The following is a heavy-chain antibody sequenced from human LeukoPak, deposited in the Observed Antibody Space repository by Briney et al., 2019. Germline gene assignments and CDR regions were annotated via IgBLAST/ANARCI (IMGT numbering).Heavy chain of an antibody. V-gene: IGHV3-48*04. CDR3: ARDGRIAAAGSGYYGMDV. Sequence: GGSLRLSCEASGFTFSSYGMNWVRQAPGKGLEWVSYISSGSRTLYYADSVKGRFTISRDNAKNSLYLQMNSLRAEDTAVYYCARDGRIAAAGSGYYGMDVWGQGTTVTVSS. J-gene: IGHJ6*02. D-gene: IGHD6-13*01. CDR1: GFTFSSYG. CDR2: ISSGSRTL.